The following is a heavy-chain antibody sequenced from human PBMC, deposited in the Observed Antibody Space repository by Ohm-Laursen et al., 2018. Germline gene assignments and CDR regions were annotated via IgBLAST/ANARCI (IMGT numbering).Heavy chain of an antibody. CDR1: GAPISTHY. CDR2: IYYSGTT. Sequence: SETLSLTCTVSGAPISTHYWSWIRQPPGKGLEWIGYIYYSGTTNYNPSLKSRVTISLNTSKNQFFLKLGSVTAADTAVYYCARRGHAFDIWGQGTMVTVSS. CDR3: ARRGHAFDI. J-gene: IGHJ3*02. V-gene: IGHV4-59*11.